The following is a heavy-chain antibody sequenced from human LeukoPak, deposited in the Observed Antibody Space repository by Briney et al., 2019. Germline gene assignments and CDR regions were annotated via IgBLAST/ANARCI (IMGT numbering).Heavy chain of an antibody. V-gene: IGHV4-30-4*08. CDR2: IYYSGST. D-gene: IGHD4-11*01. Sequence: SQTLSLTCTVSGGSISSGDYYWSWIRQPPGKGLEWIGYIYYSGSTYYNPSLKSRVTISVDTSKNQFSLKLSSVTAADTAVYYCAKGGYSNYVPFDYWGQGTLVTVSS. CDR1: GGSISSGDYY. CDR3: AKGGYSNYVPFDY. J-gene: IGHJ4*02.